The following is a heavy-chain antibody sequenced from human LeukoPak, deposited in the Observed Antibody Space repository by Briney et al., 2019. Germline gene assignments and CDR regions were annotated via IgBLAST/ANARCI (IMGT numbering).Heavy chain of an antibody. J-gene: IGHJ4*02. CDR2: INQDGSET. Sequence: GGSLRLSCAASGFAFSGYWMSWVRQAPGKGLEWVANINQDGSETYYVDSVKGRFTISRDNTKNSLYLQMNSLRAEDTAVYYCAKGEYNSSPFDYWGQGTLVTVSS. D-gene: IGHD6-6*01. CDR3: AKGEYNSSPFDY. CDR1: GFAFSGYW. V-gene: IGHV3-7*01.